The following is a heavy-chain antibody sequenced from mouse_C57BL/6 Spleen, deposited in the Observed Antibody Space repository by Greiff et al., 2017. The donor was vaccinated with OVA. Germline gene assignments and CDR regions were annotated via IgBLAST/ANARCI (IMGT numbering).Heavy chain of an antibody. Sequence: VQLQQSGPELVKPGASVKIPCKASGYTFTDYNMDWVKQSHGKSLEWIGDINPNNGGTIYNQKFKGKATLTVDKSSSTAYMELRSLTSEDTAVYYCARGIDYGNYYAMDYWGQGTSVTVSS. D-gene: IGHD2-1*01. J-gene: IGHJ4*01. CDR1: GYTFTDYN. CDR3: ARGIDYGNYYAMDY. V-gene: IGHV1-18*01. CDR2: INPNNGGT.